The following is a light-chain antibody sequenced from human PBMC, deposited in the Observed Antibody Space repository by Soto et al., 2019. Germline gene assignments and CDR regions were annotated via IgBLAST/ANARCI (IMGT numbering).Light chain of an antibody. Sequence: DIQMTQSPSTLSASVGDRVTIACRASQSISRWLAWYQQKPGKAPKLLIYMASSLESGFPSRFSGSGSGTDFTPTISSLQPDAFANYYCQQDNWYSTFGQGTKVEIK. J-gene: IGKJ1*01. CDR1: QSISRW. CDR3: QQDNWYST. V-gene: IGKV1-5*03. CDR2: MAS.